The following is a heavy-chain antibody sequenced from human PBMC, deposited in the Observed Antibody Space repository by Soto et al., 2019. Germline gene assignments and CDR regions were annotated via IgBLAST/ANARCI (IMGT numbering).Heavy chain of an antibody. J-gene: IGHJ5*02. CDR2: ISAYNGNT. Sequence: ASVKVSCKASGYAFTSYGISWVRQAPGQGLEWMGWISAYNGNTNYAQKLQGRVTMTTDTSTSTAYMELRSLRSDDTAVYYCGRDSEMGIVLVPADSNWYDPWGQGTLVTVSS. CDR3: GRDSEMGIVLVPADSNWYDP. V-gene: IGHV1-18*01. CDR1: GYAFTSYG. D-gene: IGHD2-2*03.